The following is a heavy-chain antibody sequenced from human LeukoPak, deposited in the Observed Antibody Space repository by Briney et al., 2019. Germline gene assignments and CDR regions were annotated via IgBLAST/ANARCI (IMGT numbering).Heavy chain of an antibody. J-gene: IGHJ4*02. CDR1: GYSFTSYS. CDR3: ARPLTWLQGDYYFDY. Sequence: GAPMKISCKRPGYSFTSYSSRWERQIHGKGMKWMEIFDYGESATSYRPSFQGQGTISTDKSISTAYPQWSKLKASDTAMYFCARPLTWLQGDYYFDYWGQGTLVTVSS. CDR2: FDYGESAT. D-gene: IGHD5-12*01. V-gene: IGHV5-51*01.